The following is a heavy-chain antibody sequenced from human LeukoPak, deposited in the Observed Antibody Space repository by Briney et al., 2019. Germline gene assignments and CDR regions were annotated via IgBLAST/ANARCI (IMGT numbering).Heavy chain of an antibody. Sequence: GGSLRLSCTASGFTFGDYAMSWFRQAPGEGLEWVGFIRSKGYGGTTEYAASVKGRFTISRDDSKSIAYLQMNSLKTEDTAVYYCSSRSVWGSYRWYFDYWGQGTLVTVSS. V-gene: IGHV3-49*03. CDR2: IRSKGYGGTT. D-gene: IGHD3-16*02. CDR3: SSRSVWGSYRWYFDY. CDR1: GFTFGDYA. J-gene: IGHJ4*02.